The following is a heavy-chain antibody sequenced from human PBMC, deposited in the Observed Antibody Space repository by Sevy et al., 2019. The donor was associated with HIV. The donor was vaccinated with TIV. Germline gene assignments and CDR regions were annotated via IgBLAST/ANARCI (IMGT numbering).Heavy chain of an antibody. D-gene: IGHD2-15*01. V-gene: IGHV2-5*02. CDR3: AVNGGGSPKYYFDF. J-gene: IGHJ4*02. CDR1: GFSLSPSGVG. CDR2: IYWDDDS. Sequence: SGPTLVRPTQTLTLTCTFSGFSLSPSGVGVGWIRQPPGGAPECLALIYWDDDSRYNPSLADRLTITKDTSTKQVVLTMTNMDPVDTATYYCAVNGGGSPKYYFDFWGQGIPVTVSS.